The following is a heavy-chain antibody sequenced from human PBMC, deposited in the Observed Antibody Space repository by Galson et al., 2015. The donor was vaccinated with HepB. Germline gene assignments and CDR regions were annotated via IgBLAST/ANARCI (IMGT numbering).Heavy chain of an antibody. CDR3: AREPRQWLVRWYFQH. J-gene: IGHJ1*01. V-gene: IGHV3-30-3*01. D-gene: IGHD6-19*01. CDR2: ISYDGSNK. Sequence: SLRLSCAASGFTFSSYAMHWVRQAPGKGLEWVAVISYDGSNKYYADSVKGRFTISRDNSKNTLYLQMNSLRAEDTAVYYCAREPRQWLVRWYFQHWGQGTLVTVSS. CDR1: GFTFSSYA.